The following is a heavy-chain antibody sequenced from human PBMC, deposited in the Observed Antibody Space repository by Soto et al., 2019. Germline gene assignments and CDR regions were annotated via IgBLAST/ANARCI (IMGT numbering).Heavy chain of an antibody. CDR1: GFTFSTYA. Sequence: EVQLLESGGGLVQPGGSLRLSCAASGFTFSTYAMSWVRQAPGKGLEWISTISGSGASTYYADSVKGRFTISRDNSKNTLDLQINSLSAEDTAIYYCARCPYSASGRSFDYWGQGTLVTVSS. CDR3: ARCPYSASGRSFDY. J-gene: IGHJ4*02. D-gene: IGHD3-10*01. V-gene: IGHV3-23*01. CDR2: ISGSGAST.